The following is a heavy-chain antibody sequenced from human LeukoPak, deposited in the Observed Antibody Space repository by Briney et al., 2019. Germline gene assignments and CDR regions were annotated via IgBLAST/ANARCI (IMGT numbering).Heavy chain of an antibody. D-gene: IGHD3-22*01. CDR2: VYYSGNT. CDR3: ARGGGSSAYYSWFDP. V-gene: IGHV4-39*01. Sequence: SETLSLTCTVSGGSISSSNYYWGWIRQPPGKGLEYIASVYYSGNTYYNPSLKSRTTISLDTSKNQFSLKLTSVTATDTAVYYCARGGGSSAYYSWFDPWGQGILVTVSS. J-gene: IGHJ5*02. CDR1: GGSISSSNYY.